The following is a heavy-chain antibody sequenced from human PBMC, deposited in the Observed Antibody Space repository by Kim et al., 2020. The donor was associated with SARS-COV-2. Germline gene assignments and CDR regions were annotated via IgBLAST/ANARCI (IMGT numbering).Heavy chain of an antibody. CDR1: GFTFSAYA. V-gene: IGHV3-23*01. CDR2: IGGTGGNT. D-gene: IGHD4-17*01. CDR3: AKVSYGDYEFDY. J-gene: IGHJ4*02. Sequence: GGSLRLSCAASGFTFSAYAMSWVRQAPGKGLEWVSTIGGTGGNTYYANSVRGRFTISRDNSKNTLYLQMNSLRADDTALYFCAKVSYGDYEFDYWGQGTLVTVSS.